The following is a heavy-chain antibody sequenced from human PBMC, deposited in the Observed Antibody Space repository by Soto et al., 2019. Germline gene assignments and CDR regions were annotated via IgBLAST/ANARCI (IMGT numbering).Heavy chain of an antibody. CDR3: AADEVATITSVLY. CDR1: GFTFTSSA. Sequence: GASVKVSCKASGFTFTSSAVQWVRQARGQRLEWIGWIVAGSGNTNYAQKFQERVTITRDMSTSTAYMELSSLRSEDTAVYYCAADEVATITSVLYWGQGTLVTVSS. D-gene: IGHD5-12*01. CDR2: IVAGSGNT. J-gene: IGHJ4*02. V-gene: IGHV1-58*01.